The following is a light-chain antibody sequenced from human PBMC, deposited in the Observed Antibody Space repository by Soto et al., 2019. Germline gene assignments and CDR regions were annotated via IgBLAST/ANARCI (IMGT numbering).Light chain of an antibody. Sequence: QSALTQAASVSGSPGQSITISCTGTSSDVGGYNFVSWYQQYPGKAPKLIIYEVTDRPSGVSNRFSGSKSGSTASLTISGLQAEDEADYYCSSYTRRNTLAFGGGTKLTVL. CDR3: SSYTRRNTLA. CDR1: SSDVGGYNF. V-gene: IGLV2-14*01. J-gene: IGLJ2*01. CDR2: EVT.